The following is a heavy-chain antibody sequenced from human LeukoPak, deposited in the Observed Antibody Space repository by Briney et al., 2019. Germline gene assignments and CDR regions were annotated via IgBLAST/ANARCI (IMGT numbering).Heavy chain of an antibody. J-gene: IGHJ6*02. CDR1: GGSFSGYY. V-gene: IGHV4-34*01. Sequence: PPETLSLTCAVYGGSFSGYYWSWIRQPPGKGLEWIGEINHSGSTNYNPSLKSRVTISVDTSKNQFSLKLSSVTAADTAVYYCARSVVATSRGYYYGMDVWGQGTTVTVSS. D-gene: IGHD5-12*01. CDR2: INHSGST. CDR3: ARSVVATSRGYYYGMDV.